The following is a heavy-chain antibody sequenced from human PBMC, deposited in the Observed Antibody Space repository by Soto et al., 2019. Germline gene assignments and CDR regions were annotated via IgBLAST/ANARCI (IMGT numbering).Heavy chain of an antibody. CDR2: IYPGDSDT. CDR3: ARHFGSIQPFDI. Sequence: PGQSLKISCKAFGYTFTSYWIGWVRQMPGKGLEWMGYIYPGDSDTRYSPSFQGQVSISADKSISTAYLQWSSLKASDTAVYYCARHFGSIQPFDIWGRGKMVTVS. D-gene: IGHD2-2*01. V-gene: IGHV5-51*01. CDR1: GYTFTSYW. J-gene: IGHJ3*02.